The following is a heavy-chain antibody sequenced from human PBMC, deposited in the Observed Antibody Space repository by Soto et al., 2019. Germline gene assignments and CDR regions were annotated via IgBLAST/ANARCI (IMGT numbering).Heavy chain of an antibody. V-gene: IGHV3-23*01. CDR2: VSAGGDMT. J-gene: IGHJ6*02. CDR3: ARGDRGGSGSPASYYYSGLDV. CDR1: GFTFSSYA. D-gene: IGHD2-15*01. Sequence: GGSLRLSCAASGFTFSSYAMSWVRQAPGKGLEWVSSVSAGGDMTYYSDSVKGRFTISRDNSNNVLFLQMNSLRIEDTALYYCARGDRGGSGSPASYYYSGLDVWGQGTTVTVS.